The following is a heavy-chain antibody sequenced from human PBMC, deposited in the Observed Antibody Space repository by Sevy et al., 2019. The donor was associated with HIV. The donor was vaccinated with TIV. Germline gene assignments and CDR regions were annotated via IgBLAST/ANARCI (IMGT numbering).Heavy chain of an antibody. V-gene: IGHV3-30*04. CDR3: ALERLSSDVAEYFQN. D-gene: IGHD1-1*01. J-gene: IGHJ1*01. Sequence: GGSLRLSCAASGFTFSRYSMHWVRQAPGKGLEWVAIISFDASNKHYADSVKGRFTISRDNFQNSLFLQMNSLRAEDTAVYYCALERLSSDVAEYFQNWGQGTLVTVSS. CDR1: GFTFSRYS. CDR2: ISFDASNK.